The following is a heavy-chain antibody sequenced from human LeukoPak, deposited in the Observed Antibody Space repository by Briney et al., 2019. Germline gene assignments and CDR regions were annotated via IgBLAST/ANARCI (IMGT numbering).Heavy chain of an antibody. V-gene: IGHV4-34*01. CDR1: GGSFSGYY. D-gene: IGHD5-24*01. CDR3: ARGYEMATIGWFDP. J-gene: IGHJ5*02. CDR2: INHSGST. Sequence: PSETLSLTCAVYGGSFSGYYWSWIRQPPGKGLEWIGEINHSGSTNYNPSLKSRVTISVDTSKNQFSLKLSSVTAADTAVYYCARGYEMATIGWFDPWGQGTLVTVSS.